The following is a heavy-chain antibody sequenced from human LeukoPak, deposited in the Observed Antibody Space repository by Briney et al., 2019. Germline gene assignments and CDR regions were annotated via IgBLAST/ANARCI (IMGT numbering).Heavy chain of an antibody. J-gene: IGHJ3*02. D-gene: IGHD6-13*01. CDR2: IYYSGST. CDR1: GGSVSSGSYY. CDR3: ARDPQYSSSSDAFDI. V-gene: IGHV4-61*01. Sequence: SETLSLTCTVSGGSVSSGSYYWSWIRQPPGKGLEWIGYIYYSGSTNYSPSLMSRVTISVDTSKNQFSLKVSSVAAADTAVYFCARDPQYSSSSDAFDIWGQGTMVTVSS.